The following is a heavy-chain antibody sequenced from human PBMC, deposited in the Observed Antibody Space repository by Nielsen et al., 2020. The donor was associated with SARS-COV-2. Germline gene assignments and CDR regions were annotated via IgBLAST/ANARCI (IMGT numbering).Heavy chain of an antibody. Sequence: GESLKISCATSGFTFNTHGMNWVRQAPGKGLEWISYIRDNNTVFYAESVRGRFTISRDNAENSLYLQMNNLRDDDTAVYYCARDSELLTHYYALDYWGQGTPVTVSS. D-gene: IGHD3-9*01. CDR1: GFTFNTHG. V-gene: IGHV3-48*02. J-gene: IGHJ4*02. CDR3: ARDSELLTHYYALDY. CDR2: IRDNNTV.